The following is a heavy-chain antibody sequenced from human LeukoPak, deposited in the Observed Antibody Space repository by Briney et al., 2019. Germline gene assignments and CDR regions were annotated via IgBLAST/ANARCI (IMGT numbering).Heavy chain of an antibody. Sequence: GASVKVSCKASGYIFSGYYMHWVRQAPGQGLEWMAWINPNSGATNHAQKFQGRVTMTRDRTISTVYMELSSLGSDDTAVYYCARGIYSYSTPFDYWGQGTLVTVSS. CDR3: ARGIYSYSTPFDY. D-gene: IGHD2/OR15-2a*01. V-gene: IGHV1-2*02. CDR2: INPNSGAT. CDR1: GYIFSGYY. J-gene: IGHJ4*02.